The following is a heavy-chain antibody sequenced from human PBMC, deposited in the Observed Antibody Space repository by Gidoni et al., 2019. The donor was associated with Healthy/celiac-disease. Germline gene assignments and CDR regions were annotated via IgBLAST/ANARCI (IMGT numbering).Heavy chain of an antibody. CDR2: IYYSGST. D-gene: IGHD1-7*01. CDR3: ARVIRELNWFDP. V-gene: IGHV4-59*01. J-gene: IGHJ5*02. CDR1: GGSISSYY. Sequence: QVQLQESGPGLVKPSETLSLTCTVSGGSISSYYWSWIRQPPGKGLEWIGYIYYSGSTNYNPSLKRRVTISVDTSKNQFSLKLSSVTAADTAVYYCARVIRELNWFDPLGQGTLVTVSS.